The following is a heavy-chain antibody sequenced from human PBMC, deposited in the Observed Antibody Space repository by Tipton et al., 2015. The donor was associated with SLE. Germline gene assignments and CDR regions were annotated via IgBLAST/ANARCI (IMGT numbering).Heavy chain of an antibody. CDR2: IYYSGST. J-gene: IGHJ4*02. Sequence: LRLSCTVSGGSISSYYWSWIRQPPGKGLEWIGYIYYSGSTYYNPSLKSRVTISVDTSKNQLSLKLSSVTAADTAVYYCARGGWELSFDYWGQGTLVTVSS. CDR3: ARGGWELSFDY. CDR1: GGSISSYY. V-gene: IGHV4-59*01. D-gene: IGHD1-26*01.